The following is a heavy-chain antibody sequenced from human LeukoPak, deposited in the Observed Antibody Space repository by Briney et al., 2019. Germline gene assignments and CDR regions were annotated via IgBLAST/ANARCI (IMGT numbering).Heavy chain of an antibody. CDR1: GFTFSRYS. D-gene: IGHD4-17*01. V-gene: IGHV3-21*01. CDR3: ARDRLIYGDYGDAFDI. Sequence: GGSLRLSCAASGFTFSRYSMNWVRQAPGKGLEWVSSISSSSSYIYYADSVKGRFTISRDNAKTSLHLQMNSLRAEDTAVYYCARDRLIYGDYGDAFDIWGQGTMVTVSS. J-gene: IGHJ3*02. CDR2: ISSSSSYI.